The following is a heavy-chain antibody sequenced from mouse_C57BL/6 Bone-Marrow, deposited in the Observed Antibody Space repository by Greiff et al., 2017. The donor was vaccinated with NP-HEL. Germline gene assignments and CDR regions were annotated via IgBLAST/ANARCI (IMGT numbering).Heavy chain of an antibody. J-gene: IGHJ1*03. V-gene: IGHV1-55*01. D-gene: IGHD1-2*01. CDR1: GYTFTSYW. CDR2: IYPGSGST. CDR3: ARSGFDGEGYFDV. Sequence: VQGVESGAELVKPGASVKMSCKASGYTFTSYWITWVKQRPGQGLEWIGDIYPGSGSTNYNEKFKSKATLTVDTSSSTAYMQLSSLTSEDSAVYYCARSGFDGEGYFDVWGTGTTVTVSS.